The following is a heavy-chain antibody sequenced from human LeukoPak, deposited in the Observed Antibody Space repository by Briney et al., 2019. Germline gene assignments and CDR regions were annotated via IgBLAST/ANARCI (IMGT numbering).Heavy chain of an antibody. CDR2: ISSSSSYI. CDR1: GFTFSSYS. Sequence: GGSLRLSCAASGFTFSSYSMNWVRQAPGKGLEWVSSISSSSSYIYYADSVKGRFTISRDNAKNSLYLQMNSLRAEDTAVYYCASAYDYVWGSYRYPYYFDYWGQGTLVTVSS. V-gene: IGHV3-21*01. J-gene: IGHJ4*02. D-gene: IGHD3-16*02. CDR3: ASAYDYVWGSYRYPYYFDY.